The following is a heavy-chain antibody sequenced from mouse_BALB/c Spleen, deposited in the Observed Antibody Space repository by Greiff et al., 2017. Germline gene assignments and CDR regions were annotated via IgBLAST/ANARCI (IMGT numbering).Heavy chain of an antibody. D-gene: IGHD2-3*01. CDR2: ISSGGST. V-gene: IGHV5-6-5*01. CDR3: ARLYDGYYPIGAMDY. CDR1: GFTFSSYA. J-gene: IGHJ4*01. Sequence: EVQRVESGGGLVKPGGSLKLSCAASGFTFSSYAMSWVRQTPEKRLEWVASISSGGSTYYPDSVKGRFTISRDNARNILYLQMSSLRSEDTAMYYCARLYDGYYPIGAMDYWGQGASVTVSS.